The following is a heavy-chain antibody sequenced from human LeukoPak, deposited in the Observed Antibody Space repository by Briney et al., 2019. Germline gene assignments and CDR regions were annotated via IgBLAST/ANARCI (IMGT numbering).Heavy chain of an antibody. D-gene: IGHD6-19*01. Sequence: PSETLSLTCAVYGGSFSGYYWSWIRQPPGKGLEWIGEINHSGSTNYNPSLKSRVTISVDTSKNQFSLKLSSVTAADTAVYYCARDCIAVANYYMDVWGKGTTVTVSS. CDR2: INHSGST. J-gene: IGHJ6*03. V-gene: IGHV4-34*01. CDR1: GGSFSGYY. CDR3: ARDCIAVANYYMDV.